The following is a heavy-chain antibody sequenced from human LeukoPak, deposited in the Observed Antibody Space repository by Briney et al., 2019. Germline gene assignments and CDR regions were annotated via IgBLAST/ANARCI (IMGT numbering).Heavy chain of an antibody. D-gene: IGHD3-3*01. Sequence: PSETLSLTCSVSGGSFSDYYWNWIRQSPGKGLEWIGYIYPSGSTDYNPSLKSRVTMSTDTSKNQISLKLTSVTAADTAVYVCARQATLLAGRLEAGGFDIWGRETMVTVSS. CDR1: GGSFSDYY. CDR3: ARQATLLAGRLEAGGFDI. J-gene: IGHJ3*02. CDR2: IYPSGST. V-gene: IGHV4-59*08.